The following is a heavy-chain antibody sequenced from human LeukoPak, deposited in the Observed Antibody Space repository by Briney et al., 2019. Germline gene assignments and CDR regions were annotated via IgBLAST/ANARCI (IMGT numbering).Heavy chain of an antibody. CDR3: ARNPAKVFPAVY. CDR1: GFTFSNYG. Sequence: GGSLRLSCAASGFTFSNYGMSWVRKAPGKGLDWVANINEDGSRTFYVDSVKGRFTISSDNAKSSVYLQMNSLRADDTAVYYCARNPAKVFPAVYWGQGTLVTVSS. V-gene: IGHV3-7*01. D-gene: IGHD2-2*01. CDR2: INEDGSRT. J-gene: IGHJ4*02.